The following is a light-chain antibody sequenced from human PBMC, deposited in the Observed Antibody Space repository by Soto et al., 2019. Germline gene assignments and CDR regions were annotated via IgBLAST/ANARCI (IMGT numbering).Light chain of an antibody. CDR1: QSISTY. CDR2: DAS. Sequence: EIVLTQSPATLSLSPGERATLSCRASQSISTYLAWYQQKPGQAPKLLIYDASNRATGIPARFSGRGSGTDFTLTISSLEPEDFAVYYCQQRHMWPITFGQGTRLEI. V-gene: IGKV3-11*01. CDR3: QQRHMWPIT. J-gene: IGKJ5*01.